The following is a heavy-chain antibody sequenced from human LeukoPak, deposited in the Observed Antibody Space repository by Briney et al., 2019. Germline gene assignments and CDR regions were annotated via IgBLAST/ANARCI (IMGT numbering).Heavy chain of an antibody. CDR1: GGSISSSSFY. V-gene: IGHV4-39*01. Sequence: SETLSLTCSVSGGSISSSSFYWGWIRQPPGKGLEWIGSISYTGSTYYNPSLKSRVTMSVDTSKNQFSLRLNSVTAAETAMYYCASREKNVDYWGQGTLVAVSS. D-gene: IGHD2/OR15-2a*01. CDR2: ISYTGST. J-gene: IGHJ4*02. CDR3: ASREKNVDY.